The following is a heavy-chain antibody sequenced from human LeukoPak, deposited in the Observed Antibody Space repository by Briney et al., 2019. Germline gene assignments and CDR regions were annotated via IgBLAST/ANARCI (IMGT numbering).Heavy chain of an antibody. D-gene: IGHD2-2*01. CDR3: ARVREYQLSELFDP. CDR2: MNPNSGNT. Sequence: ASVKVSCKASGYTFTSYDINWVRQATGQGLEWMGWMNPNSGNTGYAQRFQGRVTMTRNTSISTAYMELSSLRSEDTAVYYCARVREYQLSELFDPWGQGTLVTVSS. V-gene: IGHV1-8*01. J-gene: IGHJ5*02. CDR1: GYTFTSYD.